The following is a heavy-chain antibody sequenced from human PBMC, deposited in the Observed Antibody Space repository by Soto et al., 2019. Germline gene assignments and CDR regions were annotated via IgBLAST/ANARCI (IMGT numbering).Heavy chain of an antibody. CDR3: AGEGGGQQLEYFQH. J-gene: IGHJ1*01. CDR1: GFTFSSYA. V-gene: IGHV3-30-3*01. CDR2: ISYDGSNK. Sequence: QVQLVESGGGVVQPGRSLRLSCAASGFTFSSYAMHWVRQAPGKGLEWVAVISYDGSNKYYADSVKGRFTISRDNSKNRLYLQMKRLRAEDTAVYFGAGEGGGQQLEYFQHWGKGTLVTVSS. D-gene: IGHD6-13*01.